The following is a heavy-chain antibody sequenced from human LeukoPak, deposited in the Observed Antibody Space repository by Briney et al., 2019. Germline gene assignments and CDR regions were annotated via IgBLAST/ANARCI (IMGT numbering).Heavy chain of an antibody. Sequence: GGSLRLSCSASGFTFSSYAMNWVRQAPGKGLEYVSGISSNGGSTDYADSVKGRFTISRDDSKNTLYLQMNSLKTEDTAVYYCATIAAAGFFDYWGQGTLVTVSS. CDR1: GFTFSSYA. V-gene: IGHV3-64*04. CDR3: ATIAAAGFFDY. D-gene: IGHD6-13*01. CDR2: ISSNGGST. J-gene: IGHJ4*02.